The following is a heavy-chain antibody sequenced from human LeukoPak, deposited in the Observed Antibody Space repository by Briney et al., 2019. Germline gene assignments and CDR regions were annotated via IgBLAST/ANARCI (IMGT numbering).Heavy chain of an antibody. J-gene: IGHJ4*02. Sequence: PGGSLRLSCAASGFTFSSYAMHWVRQAPGKGLEWVAVISYDGSNKYYADSVKGRFTISRDNSKNTLYLQMNSLRAEDTAVYYCARDSVAVVVAAFLSCTLDYWGQGTLVTVSS. CDR2: ISYDGSNK. D-gene: IGHD2-15*01. CDR1: GFTFSSYA. CDR3: ARDSVAVVVAAFLSCTLDY. V-gene: IGHV3-30-3*01.